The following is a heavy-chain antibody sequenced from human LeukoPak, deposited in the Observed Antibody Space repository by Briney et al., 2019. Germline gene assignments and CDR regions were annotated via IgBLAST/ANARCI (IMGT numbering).Heavy chain of an antibody. Sequence: GGSLRLSCAASGFIFSSYSMNWVRQAPGKGLEWVSSISSSTIYLYYADSVKGRFTISRDNAKNSLYLQMNSLRAEDTAVYYCAELGITVIGGVWGKGTTVTISS. CDR3: AELGITVIGGV. J-gene: IGHJ6*04. V-gene: IGHV3-21*01. CDR1: GFIFSSYS. D-gene: IGHD3-10*02. CDR2: ISSSTIYL.